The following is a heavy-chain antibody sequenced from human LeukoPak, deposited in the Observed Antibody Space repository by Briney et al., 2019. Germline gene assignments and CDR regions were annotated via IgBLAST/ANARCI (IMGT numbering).Heavy chain of an antibody. Sequence: GGSLRLSCAASGFTVSSNYMSWVRQAPGKGLEWVSAISETSRKTYYADPVKGRFTISRDNSKNTLYLQMNDLRDEDTAVYYCVQEARRDGYKLAPVAEHWGQGTLVTVSS. CDR3: VQEARRDGYKLAPVAEH. V-gene: IGHV3-23*01. J-gene: IGHJ1*01. CDR2: ISETSRKT. CDR1: GFTVSSNY. D-gene: IGHD5-24*01.